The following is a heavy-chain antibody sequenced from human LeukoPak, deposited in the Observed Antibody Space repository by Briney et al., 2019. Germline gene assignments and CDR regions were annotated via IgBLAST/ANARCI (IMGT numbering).Heavy chain of an antibody. CDR1: GFTFSSHW. CDR3: ARIDIAVASAFILGAFRI. D-gene: IGHD2-2*01. J-gene: IGHJ3*02. V-gene: IGHV3-7*01. CDR2: IKEDGSET. Sequence: GGSLRLSCTGSGFTFSSHWMSWVRQAPGRGLEWVANIKEDGSETYYLDSVKGRFTISRDNAKNSLYLLMNSLRAEDTAVYYCARIDIAVASAFILGAFRIWGQGTMVTVSS.